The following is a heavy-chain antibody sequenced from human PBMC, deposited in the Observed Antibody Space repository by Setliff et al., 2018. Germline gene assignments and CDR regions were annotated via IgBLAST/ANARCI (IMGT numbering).Heavy chain of an antibody. CDR2: TIPMFGSA. J-gene: IGHJ6*03. V-gene: IGHV1-69*05. CDR1: GGTFRSYG. D-gene: IGHD5-12*01. Sequence: ASVKVSCKASGGTFRSYGISWVRQAPGQGLEWIGGTIPMFGSANYAQKFQGRVTIITDEFTGTAYMELSSLRTEDTAVYYCAREGVDIRSSTDYRYYMDVWGKGTTVTVSS. CDR3: AREGVDIRSSTDYRYYMDV.